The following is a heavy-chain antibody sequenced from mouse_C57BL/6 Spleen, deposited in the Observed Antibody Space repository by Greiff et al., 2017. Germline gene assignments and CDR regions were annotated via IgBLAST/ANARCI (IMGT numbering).Heavy chain of an antibody. CDR3: ARSEMVNYYAMDY. CDR2: IYPGDGDT. V-gene: IGHV1-82*01. J-gene: IGHJ4*01. CDR1: GYAFSSSW. D-gene: IGHD2-3*01. Sequence: QVQLKESGPELVKPGASVKISCKASGYAFSSSWMNWVKQRPGKGLEWIGRIYPGDGDTNYNGKFKGKATLTADKSSSTAYMQLSSLTSEDSAVYFCARSEMVNYYAMDYWGQGTSVTVSS.